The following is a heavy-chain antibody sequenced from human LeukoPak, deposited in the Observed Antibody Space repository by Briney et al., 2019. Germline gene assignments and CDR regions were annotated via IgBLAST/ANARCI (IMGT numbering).Heavy chain of an antibody. CDR3: TTDRVVVVPPRDY. CDR2: IKSKTDGGTT. V-gene: IGHV3-15*07. CDR1: GFTFSNAW. Sequence: GGSLRLSCAASGFTFSNAWMNWVRQAPGKGLEWVGRIKSKTDGGTTDYAAPVKGRFTISRDDSKNTLYLQMNSLKTEDTAVYYCTTDRVVVVPPRDYGGQGPLVPVSS. D-gene: IGHD3-22*01. J-gene: IGHJ4*02.